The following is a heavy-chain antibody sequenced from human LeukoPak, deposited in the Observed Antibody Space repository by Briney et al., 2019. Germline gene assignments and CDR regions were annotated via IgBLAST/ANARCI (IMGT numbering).Heavy chain of an antibody. CDR1: GGSISSSSYY. D-gene: IGHD6-13*01. V-gene: IGHV4-39*07. CDR3: ARDRSIAAAFDY. CDR2: IYYSGST. J-gene: IGHJ4*02. Sequence: SETLSFTCTVSGGSISSSSYYWGWIRQPPGKGLEWIGSIYYSGSTYYNPSLKSRVTISVDTSKNQFSLTLSSVTAADTAVYYCARDRSIAAAFDYWGQGTLVTASS.